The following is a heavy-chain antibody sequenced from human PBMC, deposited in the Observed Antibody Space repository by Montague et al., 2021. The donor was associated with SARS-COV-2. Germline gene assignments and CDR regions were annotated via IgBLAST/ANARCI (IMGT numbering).Heavy chain of an antibody. CDR3: ARRGGWGLYWYFDL. V-gene: IGHV4-61*01. CDR2: IYYSGSS. CDR1: GGSVNSGNYY. D-gene: IGHD7-27*01. J-gene: IGHJ2*01. Sequence: SETLSLTCTVSGGSVNSGNYYWSWIRRPPGKGLEWIGYIYYSGSSYYNPSLKSRVTISVDTSKNQFSLNLSSVTAADTAVYYCARRGGWGLYWYFDLWGRGTLVTVSS.